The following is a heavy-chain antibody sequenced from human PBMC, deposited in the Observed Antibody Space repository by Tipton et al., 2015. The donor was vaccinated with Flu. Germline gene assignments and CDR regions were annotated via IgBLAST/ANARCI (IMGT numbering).Heavy chain of an antibody. CDR3: ARDPYNASGSLYVGWDYFDF. J-gene: IGHJ4*02. D-gene: IGHD3-10*01. CDR2: MHASGVT. V-gene: IGHV4-4*07. Sequence: TLSLTCTVSGGSISSYYWSWIRQPAGKGLEWIGRMHASGVTNYNLSLKSRISMSVDTSMGQFSLKLTSVTAADTALYYCARDPYNASGSLYVGWDYFDFWGRGTLVSVSS. CDR1: GGSISSYY.